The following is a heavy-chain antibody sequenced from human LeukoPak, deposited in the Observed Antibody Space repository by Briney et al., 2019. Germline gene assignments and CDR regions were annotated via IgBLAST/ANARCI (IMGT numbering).Heavy chain of an antibody. CDR3: ARDYEGDIVVVPAADY. J-gene: IGHJ4*02. CDR1: GYTFTGYY. CDR2: INPNSGGT. D-gene: IGHD2-2*01. Sequence: ASVKVSCKASGYTFTGYYMYWVRQAPGQGLEWMGWINPNSGGTNYAQKFQGRVTMTRDTSISTAYMELSRLRSDDTAVYYCARDYEGDIVVVPAADYWGQGTLVTVSS. V-gene: IGHV1-2*02.